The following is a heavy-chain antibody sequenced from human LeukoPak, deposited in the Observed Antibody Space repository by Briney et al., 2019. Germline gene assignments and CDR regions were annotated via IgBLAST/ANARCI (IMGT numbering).Heavy chain of an antibody. D-gene: IGHD3-10*01. J-gene: IGHJ4*02. CDR1: GFTFSSYA. Sequence: PGGSLRLSCAASGFTFSSYAMHWVRQAPGKGLEWVAVISYDGSNKYYADSVKGRFTISRDNAKNSLYLQMNSLRAEDTAVYYCARDYGTDIIKEFCDYWGQGTLVTVSS. CDR3: ARDYGTDIIKEFCDY. CDR2: ISYDGSNK. V-gene: IGHV3-30*04.